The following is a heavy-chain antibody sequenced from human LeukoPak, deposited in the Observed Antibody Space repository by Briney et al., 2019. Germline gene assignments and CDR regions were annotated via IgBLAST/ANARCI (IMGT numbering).Heavy chain of an antibody. J-gene: IGHJ6*03. CDR2: INPSGGST. D-gene: IGHD2-2*02. CDR3: ARGSLLGYCSSTSCYIESIDYYYMDV. V-gene: IGHV1-46*01. CDR1: GYTFTSYY. Sequence: ASVKVSCKASGYTFTSYYMHWVRQAPGQGLEWMGIINPSGGSTSYAQKFQGRVTMTRDMSTSTVYMELSSLRSEDTAVYYCARGSLLGYCSSTSCYIESIDYYYMDVWGKGTTVTVSS.